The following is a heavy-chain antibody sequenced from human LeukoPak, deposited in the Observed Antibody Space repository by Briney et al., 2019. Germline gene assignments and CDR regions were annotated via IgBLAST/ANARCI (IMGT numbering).Heavy chain of an antibody. J-gene: IGHJ4*02. D-gene: IGHD3-9*01. V-gene: IGHV3-23*01. CDR3: AKDTSCILTGYSHYFDY. CDR1: GFTFSSYA. CDR2: ISGSGGST. Sequence: GGSLRLSCAASGFTFSSYAMSWVRQAPGKGLEWVSAISGSGGSTYYADSVKGRFTISRDNSKNTLYLQMNSLRAEDTAVYYCAKDTSCILTGYSHYFDYWGQGTLVTVSS.